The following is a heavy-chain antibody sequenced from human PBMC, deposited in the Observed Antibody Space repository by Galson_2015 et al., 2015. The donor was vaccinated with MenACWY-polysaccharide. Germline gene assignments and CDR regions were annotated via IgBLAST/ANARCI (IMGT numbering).Heavy chain of an antibody. J-gene: IGHJ6*02. CDR1: GDSITSASFD. CDR3: ARVCGSGRCLDV. Sequence: ETLSLTCAVSGDSITSASFDGAWMRQPPGKGLEWIGSMSYRGNTYYNPSLKSRVTMSVDMSKNQFSLDLTSVTAADTAVYYCARVCGSGRCLDVWGQGTTVTVSS. CDR2: MSYRGNT. V-gene: IGHV4-39*07. D-gene: IGHD2-21*01.